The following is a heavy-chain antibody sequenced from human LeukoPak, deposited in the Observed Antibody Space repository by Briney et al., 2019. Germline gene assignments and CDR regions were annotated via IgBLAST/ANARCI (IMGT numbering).Heavy chain of an antibody. V-gene: IGHV3-23*01. Sequence: GGSLRLSCAASGFTFSTYAMTWVRQAPGKGLEWVSTISGSGGNTYYADSVKGRFTISRDNSENTLFLQMNSLRAEDTAVYYCAKYCTSGSCYLRWFDPWGQGTLVTVSS. CDR1: GFTFSTYA. J-gene: IGHJ5*02. CDR2: ISGSGGNT. CDR3: AKYCTSGSCYLRWFDP. D-gene: IGHD2-15*01.